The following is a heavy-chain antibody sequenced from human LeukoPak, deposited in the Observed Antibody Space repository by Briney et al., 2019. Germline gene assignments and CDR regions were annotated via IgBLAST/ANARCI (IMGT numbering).Heavy chain of an antibody. CDR1: GFTFSSYG. J-gene: IGHJ4*02. D-gene: IGHD6-19*01. V-gene: IGHV3-33*06. Sequence: GRSLRLSCAASGFTFSSYGMHWVRQAPGKGLEWVAVIWYDGSNKYYADSVKGRFTISRDNSKNTLYLQMNSLRAEDTAIYYCAKTSSGWYPFDYWGQGTLVTVSS. CDR3: AKTSSGWYPFDY. CDR2: IWYDGSNK.